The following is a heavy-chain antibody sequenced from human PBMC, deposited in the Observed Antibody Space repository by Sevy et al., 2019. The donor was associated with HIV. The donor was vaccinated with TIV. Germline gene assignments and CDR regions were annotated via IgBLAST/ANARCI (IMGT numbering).Heavy chain of an antibody. J-gene: IGHJ6*02. CDR2: ISWNSGSI. CDR3: AKDIGDIAARHSSYYYYYGMDV. V-gene: IGHV3-9*01. D-gene: IGHD6-6*01. Sequence: GGSLRLSCAASGFTFDDYAMHWVRQAPGKGLEWVSGISWNSGSIGYADSVKGRFTISRDNAKNSLYLQMNSLRAEDTALYYCAKDIGDIAARHSSYYYYYGMDVWGQGTTVTVSS. CDR1: GFTFDDYA.